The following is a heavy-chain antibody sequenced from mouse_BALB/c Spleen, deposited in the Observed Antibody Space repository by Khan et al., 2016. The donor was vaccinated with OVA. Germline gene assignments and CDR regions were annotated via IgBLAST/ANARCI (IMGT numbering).Heavy chain of an antibody. CDR2: INTYTGEP. J-gene: IGHJ4*01. CDR3: GRPPYYSYVMVY. D-gene: IGHD2-10*01. CDR1: GYTFTHYG. V-gene: IGHV9-3-1*01. Sequence: QIQLVQSGPELKKPGETVKISCKASGYTFTHYGMNWVKQAPGKGLKWMGWINTYTGEPTYADDFKGRFAFSLETSASTAYLQINNLKNEATATYFGGRPPYYSYVMVYWGQGTSVTVSS.